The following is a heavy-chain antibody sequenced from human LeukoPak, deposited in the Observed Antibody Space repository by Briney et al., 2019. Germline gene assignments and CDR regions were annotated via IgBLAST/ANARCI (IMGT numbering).Heavy chain of an antibody. Sequence: ASVKVSCKASGSTFTGYHIHWVRQAPGQGLEWMGRINPYSGDTNFAQKFQGRVTITRDTSITTTYMDLSSLTPDDTAVYFCARDQGSLTRSWYTGYWGQGTLVTVSS. V-gene: IGHV1-2*06. CDR1: GSTFTGYH. CDR3: ARDQGSLTRSWYTGY. CDR2: INPYSGDT. J-gene: IGHJ4*02. D-gene: IGHD6-13*01.